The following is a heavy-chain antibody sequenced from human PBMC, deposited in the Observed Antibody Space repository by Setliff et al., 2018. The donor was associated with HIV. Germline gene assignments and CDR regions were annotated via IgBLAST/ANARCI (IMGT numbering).Heavy chain of an antibody. CDR3: ARELPGPPGALDI. D-gene: IGHD7-27*01. Sequence: GGSLRLSCAVSGFTFSNYWMTWVRQAPGKGLEWVANIKQDGSEKYYVDSVKGRFTISRDSAKNSLYLQMNSLRAEDTAVYFCARELPGPPGALDIWGHGTMVTVSS. J-gene: IGHJ3*02. CDR1: GFTFSNYW. CDR2: IKQDGSEK. V-gene: IGHV3-7*03.